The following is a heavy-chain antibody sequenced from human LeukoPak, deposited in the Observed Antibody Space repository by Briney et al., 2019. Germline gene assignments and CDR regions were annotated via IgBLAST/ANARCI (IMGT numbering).Heavy chain of an antibody. J-gene: IGHJ5*02. Sequence: GGSLRLSCAASGFTFSNAWMSWVRQAPGKGLGRVGRIKSKSNGGTTNYAAPVKGRITISRDDSKNTLYMQVNSLKTEDTAVYYCTTGGFGENNWFDPWGQGTLVTVSS. CDR1: GFTFSNAW. CDR3: TTGGFGENNWFDP. CDR2: IKSKSNGGTT. V-gene: IGHV3-15*01. D-gene: IGHD3-10*01.